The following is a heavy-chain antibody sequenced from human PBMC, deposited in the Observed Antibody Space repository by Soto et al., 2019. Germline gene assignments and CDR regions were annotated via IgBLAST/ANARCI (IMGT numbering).Heavy chain of an antibody. D-gene: IGHD3-10*01. CDR2: INHSGST. CDR1: GGSFSGYY. V-gene: IGHV4-34*01. J-gene: IGHJ4*02. Sequence: QVQLQQWGAGLLKPSETLSLTCAVYGGSFSGYYWSWIRQPPGKGLEWIGEINHSGSTNYNPSLKSRVTISVDTSKNQLSLKLSSVTAAGTAVYYCASNPIYGSGSCLGYWGQGTLVTVSS. CDR3: ASNPIYGSGSCLGY.